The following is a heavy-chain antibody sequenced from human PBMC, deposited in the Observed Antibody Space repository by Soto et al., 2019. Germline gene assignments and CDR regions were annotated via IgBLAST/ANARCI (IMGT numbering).Heavy chain of an antibody. D-gene: IGHD3-16*01. CDR2: LYYSGNT. CDR1: GGSISPFY. V-gene: IGHV4-59*01. J-gene: IGHJ4*02. CDR3: ARVGGVSARTFDY. Sequence: QVQLQESGPGVVKPSETLSLNCTVSGGSISPFYWSWVRQPPGKGLEWIGYLYYSGNTNYNPSLKSRVTISVDASKNQVSLRLTSVTAADTAVYYCARVGGVSARTFDYWGQGTVVTVSS.